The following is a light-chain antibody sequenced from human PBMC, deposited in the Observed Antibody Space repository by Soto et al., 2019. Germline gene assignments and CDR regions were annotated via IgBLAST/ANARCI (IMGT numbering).Light chain of an antibody. V-gene: IGKV1D-12*01. Sequence: DIQMTQSPSSVSASIVDIVTINCLSSHNIRFWLAWYQQKPGKAPMSLIRGASSLQPGVPSRFSGGGSGTDFTLTIISLQPEDFATYYCQQVYSFPLTFGGGTKVDIK. CDR2: GAS. J-gene: IGKJ4*01. CDR1: HNIRFW. CDR3: QQVYSFPLT.